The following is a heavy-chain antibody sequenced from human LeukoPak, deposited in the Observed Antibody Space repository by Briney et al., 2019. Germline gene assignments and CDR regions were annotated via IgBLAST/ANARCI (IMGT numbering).Heavy chain of an antibody. J-gene: IGHJ4*02. CDR3: ARAGYTYITLYY. Sequence: GGSLRLSCAASGFAFSDYWMTWVRQAPGKGLEWVANIKQDGSDKHYVDSVKGRFIISRDNAKNSLYLQMNSLRAEDTAVYYCARAGYTYITLYYWGQGTLVTVSS. CDR1: GFAFSDYW. D-gene: IGHD5-18*01. V-gene: IGHV3-7*01. CDR2: IKQDGSDK.